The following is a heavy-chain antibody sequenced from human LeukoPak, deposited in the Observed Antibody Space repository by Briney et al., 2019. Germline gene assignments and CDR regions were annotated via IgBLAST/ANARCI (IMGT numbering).Heavy chain of an antibody. V-gene: IGHV3-9*01. CDR2: ISWNSGSI. D-gene: IGHD1-1*01. CDR3: ARDLLERPDDWFDP. J-gene: IGHJ5*02. CDR1: GFTFDDYA. Sequence: GGSLRLSCAASGFTFDDYAMHWVRQAPGKGLEWVSGISWNSGSIGYADSVKGRFTISRDNAKNSLYLQMNSLRPEDTALYYCARDLLERPDDWFDPWGQGTLVTVSS.